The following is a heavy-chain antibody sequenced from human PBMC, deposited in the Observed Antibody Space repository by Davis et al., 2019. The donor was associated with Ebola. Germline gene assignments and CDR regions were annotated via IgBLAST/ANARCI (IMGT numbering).Heavy chain of an antibody. CDR1: GYTFTNYG. Sequence: AASVKVSCKASGYTFTNYGITWVRQAPGQGLEWMGWINPHNGNTNYVQNVQGRVIMISDTATTTAYMEVGSLRSDDTAVYYCARAQFPTTSDHWGQGTLVTVSS. D-gene: IGHD1-1*01. CDR3: ARAQFPTTSDH. CDR2: INPHNGNT. V-gene: IGHV1-18*04. J-gene: IGHJ4*02.